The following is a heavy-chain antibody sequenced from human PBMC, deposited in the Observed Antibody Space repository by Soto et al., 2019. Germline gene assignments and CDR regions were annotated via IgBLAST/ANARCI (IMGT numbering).Heavy chain of an antibody. CDR3: ATLAAAGSDY. CDR1: GGSISSYY. Sequence: SETLSLTCTVSGGSISSYYWSWIRQPPGKGLEWIGYIYYSGSTNYNPSLKSRVTISVDTSKNQFSLKLSSVTAADTAVYYCATLAAAGSDYWGQGTLVTVSS. V-gene: IGHV4-59*01. CDR2: IYYSGST. J-gene: IGHJ4*02. D-gene: IGHD6-13*01.